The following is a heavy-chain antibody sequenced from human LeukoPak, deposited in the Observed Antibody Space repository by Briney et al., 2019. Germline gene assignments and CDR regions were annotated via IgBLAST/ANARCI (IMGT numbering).Heavy chain of an antibody. CDR1: GFNLSIYA. J-gene: IGHJ4*02. Sequence: GGSLRLSCAASGFNLSIYAMMGVRQAPGKGLEGFSGISGSGGRIYYADSVKGRFTISRDNSKNTLYVQMNSLRAEDTAVYYRAQGRLRSITSCYALLVYWRQGALLSVSS. CDR3: AQGRLRSITSCYALLVY. V-gene: IGHV3-23*01. CDR2: ISGSGGRI. D-gene: IGHD2-2*01.